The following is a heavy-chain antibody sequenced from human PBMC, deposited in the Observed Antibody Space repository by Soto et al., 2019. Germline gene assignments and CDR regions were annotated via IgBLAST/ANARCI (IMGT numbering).Heavy chain of an antibody. CDR3: ARGHSTDCSNGVCSLFYNHEMDV. D-gene: IGHD2-8*01. V-gene: IGHV1-2*04. CDR2: INPKSGGT. Sequence: ASVKVSCKASGYSFTDYHIHWVRQAPGQGLEWLGRINPKSGGTSTAQKFQGWVTMTRDRSISTVYMELTRLRSDDTAVYFCARGHSTDCSNGVCSLFYNHEMDVWGPATTLTVSS. J-gene: IGHJ6*02. CDR1: GYSFTDYH.